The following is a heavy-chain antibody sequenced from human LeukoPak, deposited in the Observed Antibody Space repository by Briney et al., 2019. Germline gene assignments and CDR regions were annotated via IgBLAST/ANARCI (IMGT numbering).Heavy chain of an antibody. Sequence: SETLSLTCTVSGGSISSSSYYWGWIRQPPGKGLEWIGSIYYSGSTYYNPSLKSRVTISVDTSKNQFSLKLSSVTAADTAVYYCARAPGYSSGWYVYWGQGTLVTVSS. J-gene: IGHJ4*02. CDR2: IYYSGST. D-gene: IGHD6-19*01. CDR3: ARAPGYSSGWYVY. V-gene: IGHV4-39*07. CDR1: GGSISSSSYY.